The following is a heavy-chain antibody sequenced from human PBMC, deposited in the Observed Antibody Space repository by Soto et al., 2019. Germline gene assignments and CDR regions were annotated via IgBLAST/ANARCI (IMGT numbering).Heavy chain of an antibody. CDR2: ISAYNGNT. Sequence: ASVKVSCKASGYTFTSYGISWVRQAPGQGLEWMGWISAYNGNTNYAQKLQGRVTMTTDTSTSTAYMELRSLRSDDTAVYYCVRDVYYDILTGPMAPFDYWGQGTLVTVSS. V-gene: IGHV1-18*01. D-gene: IGHD3-9*01. J-gene: IGHJ4*02. CDR1: GYTFTSYG. CDR3: VRDVYYDILTGPMAPFDY.